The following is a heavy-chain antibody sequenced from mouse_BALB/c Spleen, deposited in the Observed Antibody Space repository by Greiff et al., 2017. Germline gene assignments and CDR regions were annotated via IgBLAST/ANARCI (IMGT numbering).Heavy chain of an antibody. J-gene: IGHJ2*01. D-gene: IGHD2-1*01. CDR3: ASPYGNYGYFDY. Sequence: EVKLVESGGDLVKPGGSLKLSCAASGFTFSSYGMSWVRQTPDKRLEWVATISSGGSYTYYPDSVKGRFTISRVNAKNTLYLQMSSLKSEDTAMYYCASPYGNYGYFDYWGQGTTLTVSS. V-gene: IGHV5-6*01. CDR1: GFTFSSYG. CDR2: ISSGGSYT.